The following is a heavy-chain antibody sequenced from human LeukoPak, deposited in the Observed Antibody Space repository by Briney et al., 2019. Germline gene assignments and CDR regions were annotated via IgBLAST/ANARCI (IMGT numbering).Heavy chain of an antibody. CDR1: VGSLSSHAYY. Sequence: SETLSLTCTVSVGSLSSHAYYGGWLRQPPGGGREGIGSIHYSGNTYYNPSLKSRVTISAATSKNQFSLKLSSVTAEDTAVYYCARHVDGYYYYGMDVWGQGTTVTASS. J-gene: IGHJ6*02. V-gene: IGHV4-39*01. D-gene: IGHD2-15*01. CDR3: ARHVDGYYYYGMDV. CDR2: IHYSGNT.